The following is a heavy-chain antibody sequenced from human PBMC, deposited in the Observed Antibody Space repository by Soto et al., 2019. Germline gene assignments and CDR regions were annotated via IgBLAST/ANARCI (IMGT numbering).Heavy chain of an antibody. CDR3: ARQHDILTRYYTRDSPDY. D-gene: IGHD3-9*01. CDR2: IDPSDSYT. CDR1: GYSFTSYW. Sequence: PGESLKISCKGSGYSFTSYWISWVRQMPGKGLEWMGRIDPSDSYTNYSPSFQGHVTISADKSISTAYLQWSSLKASDTAMYYSARQHDILTRYYTRDSPDYWGQGTLVTVSS. V-gene: IGHV5-10-1*01. J-gene: IGHJ4*02.